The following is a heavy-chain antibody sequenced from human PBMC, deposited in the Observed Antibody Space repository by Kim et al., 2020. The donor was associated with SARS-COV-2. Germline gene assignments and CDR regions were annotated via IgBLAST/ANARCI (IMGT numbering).Heavy chain of an antibody. J-gene: IGHJ4*02. V-gene: IGHV4-39*01. CDR2: IYYSGRT. Sequence: SGTLSLTCTVSGCSISSSSYYWGWLRQPPGKGLEWFGSIYYSGRTYYNSSLKSRVTISVDTSKNQFSLKLSSVTAADTAVYYCARQVYYDFWSGYLTAFDYWGQGTLVTVSS. CDR3: ARQVYYDFWSGYLTAFDY. D-gene: IGHD3-3*01. CDR1: GCSISSSSYY.